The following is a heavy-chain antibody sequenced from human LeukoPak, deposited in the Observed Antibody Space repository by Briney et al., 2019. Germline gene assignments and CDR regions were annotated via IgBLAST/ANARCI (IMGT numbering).Heavy chain of an antibody. Sequence: PSETLSLTCAVSGGSISSYYWSWIRQPPGKGLEWIGYIYYSGSTNYNPSLKSRVTISVDTSKNQFSLKLSSVTAADTAVYYCARRGYGEPFDYWGQGTLVTVSS. CDR1: GGSISSYY. V-gene: IGHV4-59*08. J-gene: IGHJ4*02. CDR3: ARRGYGEPFDY. CDR2: IYYSGST. D-gene: IGHD4-17*01.